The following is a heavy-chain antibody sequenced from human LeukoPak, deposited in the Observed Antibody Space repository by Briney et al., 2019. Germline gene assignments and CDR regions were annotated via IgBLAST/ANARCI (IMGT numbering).Heavy chain of an antibody. D-gene: IGHD3-16*01. CDR2: ISYDGSNK. CDR3: ARGGGDY. V-gene: IGHV3-30*14. J-gene: IGHJ4*02. Sequence: GGSLRLSCAASGFTFSSYAMHWVRQAPGKGLEWVAVISYDGSNKYYADSVKGRFTISRDNSKNTLYLQMNSLRAEDTAVYYCARGGGDYWGQGTLVTVSS. CDR1: GFTFSSYA.